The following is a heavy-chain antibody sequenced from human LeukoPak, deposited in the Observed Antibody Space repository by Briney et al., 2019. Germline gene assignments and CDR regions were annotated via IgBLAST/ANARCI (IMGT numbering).Heavy chain of an antibody. J-gene: IGHJ4*02. CDR3: AKPEGYSYDY. Sequence: GGSLRLSCAASGFTVSNDFMSWVRQAPGKGLEWVSLIYSDGGTYYADSVKGRFTISRDNSKNTLYLQINSLRAEDTAVYYCAKPEGYSYDYWGQGTLVTVSS. CDR2: IYSDGGT. D-gene: IGHD5-18*01. CDR1: GFTVSNDF. V-gene: IGHV3-53*05.